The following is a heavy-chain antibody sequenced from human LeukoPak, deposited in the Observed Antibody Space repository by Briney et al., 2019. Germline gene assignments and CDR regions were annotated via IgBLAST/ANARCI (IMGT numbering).Heavy chain of an antibody. CDR1: GYTLTELS. V-gene: IGHV1-24*01. J-gene: IGHJ3*02. CDR2: FDPEDGET. Sequence: ASVKVSCKVSGYTLTELSMHWVRQAPGKGLEWMGGFDPEDGETIYAQKFQGRVTMTEDTSTDTAYMELSSLTSEDTAVYYCATDSLRNDAFDIWGQGTMVTVSS. CDR3: ATDSLRNDAFDI. D-gene: IGHD4-17*01.